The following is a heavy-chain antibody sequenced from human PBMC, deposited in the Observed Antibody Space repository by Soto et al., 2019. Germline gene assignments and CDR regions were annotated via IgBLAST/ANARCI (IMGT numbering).Heavy chain of an antibody. CDR1: GFTFIRYD. V-gene: IGHV3-23*01. D-gene: IGHD2-8*01. CDR2: ICGSGGIT. CDR3: SKGEVYRGMDV. Sequence: EVQLLESGGGLVQPGGSLRLSCAATGFTFIRYDMGWVRQAPGKGLEWVSAICGSGGITYYEDSVKGRCTISRDNSKDTRKLHMNSLSAEDTDVYSGSKGEVYRGMDVWGQGTTVTVS. J-gene: IGHJ6*02.